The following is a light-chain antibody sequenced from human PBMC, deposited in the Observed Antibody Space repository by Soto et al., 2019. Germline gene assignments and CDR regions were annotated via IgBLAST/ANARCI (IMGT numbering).Light chain of an antibody. J-gene: IGKJ1*01. CDR3: KHYNSYWT. V-gene: IGKV1-5*03. Sequence: DIQMTQSPSTLYASVGDRVTITCRASQSISSSLAWYQQKPGKAPKLLIYKASSLESGVTSRFSGSGSGKEFSLSISSVQPDDFATYYCKHYNSYWTFGQGTKVEMK. CDR1: QSISSS. CDR2: KAS.